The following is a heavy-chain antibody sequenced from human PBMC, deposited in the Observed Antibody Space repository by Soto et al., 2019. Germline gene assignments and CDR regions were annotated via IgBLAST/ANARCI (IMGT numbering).Heavy chain of an antibody. CDR2: IYYSGST. J-gene: IGHJ4*02. Sequence: QVQLQESGPGLVKPSETLSLTCTVSGGSISSYYWSWIRQPPGKGLEWIGYIYYSGSTNYNPSLKSRFTISVDTSKNQFSLKLSSVTAADTAVYYCARDKAGYSGYDFGLDYWGQGTLVTVSS. V-gene: IGHV4-59*01. CDR1: GGSISSYY. CDR3: ARDKAGYSGYDFGLDY. D-gene: IGHD5-12*01.